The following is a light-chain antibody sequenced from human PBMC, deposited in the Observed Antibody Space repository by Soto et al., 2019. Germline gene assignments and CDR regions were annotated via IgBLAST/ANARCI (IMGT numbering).Light chain of an antibody. CDR2: GAS. V-gene: IGKV3-20*01. CDR1: QSLSSSY. CDR3: QQYGSSGT. Sequence: ETALKQSPGTLSLSPGGRATLSWRATQSLSSSYFAWYQQKPGQPPRLLVYGASSRATGIPDRFSGSGSGTDFTLSISRLEPEEFAVDYCQQYGSSGTVGQGTKGEIK. J-gene: IGKJ1*01.